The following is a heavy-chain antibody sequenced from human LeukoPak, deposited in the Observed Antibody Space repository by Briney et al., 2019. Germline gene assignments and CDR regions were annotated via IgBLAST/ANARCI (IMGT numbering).Heavy chain of an antibody. CDR1: GFTLRSYS. CDR3: ARDNSGWSRDY. V-gene: IGHV3-21*06. D-gene: IGHD6-19*01. J-gene: IGHJ4*02. Sequence: PGGYLRLSCAASGFTLRSYSMSWVRQAPGKGLEWVSSINWGSNHIYYADAVQGRFTISRDNAKNSLYLQMNSLRAEDTAIYYCARDNSGWSRDYWGQGTLVTVSS. CDR2: INWGSNHI.